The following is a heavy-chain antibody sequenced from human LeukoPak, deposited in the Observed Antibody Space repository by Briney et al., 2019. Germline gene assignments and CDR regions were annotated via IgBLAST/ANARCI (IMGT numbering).Heavy chain of an antibody. CDR2: IYYSGST. CDR3: ARLCAAAPQGGFDY. J-gene: IGHJ4*02. Sequence: PSETLSLTCTVSGGSISSSSYYWGWIRQPPGKGLEWIGSIYYSGSTYYNPSLKSRVTISVDTSKNQFSLKLSSVTAADTAVYYCARLCAAAPQGGFDYWGQGTLVTVSS. CDR1: GGSISSSSYY. D-gene: IGHD6-13*01. V-gene: IGHV4-39*01.